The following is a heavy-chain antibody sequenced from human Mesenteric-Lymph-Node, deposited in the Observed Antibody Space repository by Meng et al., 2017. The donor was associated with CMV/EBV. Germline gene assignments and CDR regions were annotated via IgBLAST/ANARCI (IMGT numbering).Heavy chain of an antibody. CDR1: GFTFSNYA. CDR3: HGSGGYSY. CDR2: IYGDGYT. Sequence: GESLKISCEASGFTFSNYAMSWVRQAPGKGLEWVSTIYGDGYTNSADSVKGRFAISRDTSNNRVFLQMNSLRAEDTAIYYCHGSGGYSYWGQGSLVTVSS. D-gene: IGHD1-26*01. V-gene: IGHV3-23*05. J-gene: IGHJ4*02.